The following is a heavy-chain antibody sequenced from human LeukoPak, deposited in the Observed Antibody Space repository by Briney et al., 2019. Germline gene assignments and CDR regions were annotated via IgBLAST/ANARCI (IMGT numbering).Heavy chain of an antibody. CDR3: ARVGGSNYYDSSGPYYYYGMDV. CDR1: GFTFSSYG. CDR2: IWYDGSNK. Sequence: PGRSLRLSCAASGFTFSSYGMHWVRQAPGKGLEWVAVIWYDGSNKYYADSVKGRVTISRDNSKNTLYLQMNSLRAEDTAVYYCARVGGSNYYDSSGPYYYYGMDVWGQGTTVTVSS. J-gene: IGHJ6*02. V-gene: IGHV3-33*01. D-gene: IGHD3-22*01.